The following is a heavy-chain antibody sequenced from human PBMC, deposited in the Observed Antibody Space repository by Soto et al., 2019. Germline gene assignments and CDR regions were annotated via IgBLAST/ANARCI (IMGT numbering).Heavy chain of an antibody. CDR2: IYNGDSK. J-gene: IGHJ4*02. D-gene: IGHD6-25*01. CDR1: GFTVSSNH. CDR3: ARDWGYNSGD. Sequence: EVQLVESGGGLIQPGGSLRLSCAASGFTVSSNHMSWVRQAPGKGLEWVSLIYNGDSKYYADSAKGRFTISRDNSKNTLNLQMNSLRVEDTAVYYCARDWGYNSGDWGQGTLVTVSS. V-gene: IGHV3-53*01.